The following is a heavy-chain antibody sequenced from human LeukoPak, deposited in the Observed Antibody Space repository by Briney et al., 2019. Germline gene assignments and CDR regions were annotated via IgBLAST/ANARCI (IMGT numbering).Heavy chain of an antibody. D-gene: IGHD6-13*01. CDR2: IIPIFGTA. CDR3: ARDSGPYSSSLFDY. J-gene: IGHJ4*02. Sequence: SVKVSCKASGGTFSSYAISWVRQAPGQGLEWMGRIIPIFGTANYAQKFQGRVTITTDESTSTAYMELSSLRSEDTAVYYRARDSGPYSSSLFDYWGQGTLVTVSS. V-gene: IGHV1-69*05. CDR1: GGTFSSYA.